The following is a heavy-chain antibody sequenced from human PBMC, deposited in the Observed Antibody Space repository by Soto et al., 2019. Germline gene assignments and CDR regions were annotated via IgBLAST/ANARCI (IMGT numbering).Heavy chain of an antibody. D-gene: IGHD5-12*01. CDR3: AKDVERATITEPDSY. CDR1: GFTFSSYG. Sequence: QVQLVESGGGVVQPGRSLRLSCAASGFTFSSYGMHWVRQAPGKGLEWVAVISYDGSNKYYADSVKGRFTISRDNSKNTLYLQMNSLRAEDTAVYYCAKDVERATITEPDSYWGQGTLVTVSS. V-gene: IGHV3-30*18. CDR2: ISYDGSNK. J-gene: IGHJ4*02.